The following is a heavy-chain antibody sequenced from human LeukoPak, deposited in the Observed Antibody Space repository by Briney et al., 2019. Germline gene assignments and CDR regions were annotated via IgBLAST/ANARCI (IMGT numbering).Heavy chain of an antibody. CDR2: IYYSGST. V-gene: IGHV4-59*08. Sequence: KPSETLSLTCTVSGGSISSYYWSWIRQPPGKGLEWIGYIYYSGSTNYNPSLKSRVTISVDTSKNQFSLKLSSVTAADTAVYYCARLWFGESHYNWFDPWGQGTLVTVSS. J-gene: IGHJ5*02. D-gene: IGHD3-10*01. CDR3: ARLWFGESHYNWFDP. CDR1: GGSISSYY.